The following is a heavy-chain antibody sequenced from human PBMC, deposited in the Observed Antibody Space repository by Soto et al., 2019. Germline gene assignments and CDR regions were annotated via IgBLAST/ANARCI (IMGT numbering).Heavy chain of an antibody. D-gene: IGHD1-26*01. Sequence: QVQLVQSGAEVKKPGASVKVSCKASGYTFTTYPMQWVRQAPGQTLEWMGWINGGNGNTKYSQKLQGRVTITRDTSASTAYMELSSLRSEDTAVYYCASGVGAHYCYYGMDVWGQGTTVIVSS. CDR2: INGGNGNT. CDR3: ASGVGAHYCYYGMDV. J-gene: IGHJ6*02. V-gene: IGHV1-3*01. CDR1: GYTFTTYP.